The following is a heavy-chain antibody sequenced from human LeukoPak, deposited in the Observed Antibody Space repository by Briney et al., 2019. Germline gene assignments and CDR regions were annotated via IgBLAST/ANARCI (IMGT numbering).Heavy chain of an antibody. Sequence: PGGSLRLSCAASGFNFSSYTMNWVRQAPGKGLEWVSIISSSSSYIYYADSVKCRFTICRDNAKNALYLQMNSLRVEDTAVYYCARDGRCGGDCYASWGQGTLVTVSS. D-gene: IGHD2-21*02. CDR2: ISSSSSYI. J-gene: IGHJ4*02. CDR1: GFNFSSYT. V-gene: IGHV3-21*01. CDR3: ARDGRCGGDCYAS.